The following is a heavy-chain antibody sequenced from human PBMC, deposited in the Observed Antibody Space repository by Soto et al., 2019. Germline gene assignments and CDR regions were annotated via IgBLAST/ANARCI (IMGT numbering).Heavy chain of an antibody. J-gene: IGHJ3*02. CDR3: AKGPAGDYVGGFDM. CDR1: RFTFGTYA. V-gene: IGHV3-23*01. Sequence: EVQLFESGGGMVQPGGTLRLACAASRFTFGTYAMSWVRQAPGKGPEWVSGISASGVKTYYADSVKGRSAISRDNSKTSLYLQMNRLRADDTAVYDRAKGPAGDYVGGFDMRGPGPMVIVSA. D-gene: IGHD4-17*01. CDR2: ISASGVKT.